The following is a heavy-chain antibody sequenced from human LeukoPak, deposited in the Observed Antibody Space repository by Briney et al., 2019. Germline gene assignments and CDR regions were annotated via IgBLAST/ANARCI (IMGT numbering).Heavy chain of an antibody. CDR3: XRDWYHAIDY. CDR1: GFSFSATW. V-gene: IGHV3-74*03. J-gene: IGHJ4*02. CDR2: ITSDGFST. D-gene: IGHD1-14*01. Sequence: GGSLXXSCAASGFSFSATWMHWVRHSPGKGLVWVARITSDGFSTTYAESVKGRFTISRDNAKNTLYLQMNSLRVEDTAINYXXRDWYHAIDYWGQGALVTVSS.